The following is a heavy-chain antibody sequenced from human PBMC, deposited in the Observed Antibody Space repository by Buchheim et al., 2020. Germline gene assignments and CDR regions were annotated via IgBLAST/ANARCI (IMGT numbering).Heavy chain of an antibody. CDR2: IFYSGRT. V-gene: IGHV4-39*01. D-gene: IGHD4-17*01. J-gene: IGHJ3*02. Sequence: QRQLQESGPGLVKPSETLSLTCTVSGVFISSSNDYWGWIRQPPGKGLEWIGSIFYSGRTYYNPSLQSRATLLVDTSKNQFSLWLRSVTAADTAVYFCARHGYGDYDLGDFDMWGQGT. CDR3: ARHGYGDYDLGDFDM. CDR1: GVFISSSNDY.